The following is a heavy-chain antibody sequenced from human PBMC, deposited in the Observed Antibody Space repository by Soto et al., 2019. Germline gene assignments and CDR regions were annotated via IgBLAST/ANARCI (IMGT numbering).Heavy chain of an antibody. CDR1: GFSFSDYY. J-gene: IGHJ6*02. CDR3: ARDRYYYGMDV. Sequence: GGSLRLSCAASGFSFSDYYISWIRQAPGKGLEWISYISGDGTTVHYIDSVKGRFTISRDNAKNSLYLQINSLRAEDSAVYYCARDRYYYGMDVWGQGTTVTVSS. V-gene: IGHV3-11*01. D-gene: IGHD3-9*01. CDR2: ISGDGTTV.